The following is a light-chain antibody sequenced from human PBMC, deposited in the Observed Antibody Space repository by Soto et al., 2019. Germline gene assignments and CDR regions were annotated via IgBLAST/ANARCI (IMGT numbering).Light chain of an antibody. V-gene: IGKV3-20*01. J-gene: IGKJ1*01. CDR3: QQYNSLT. CDR1: QSVSSSY. CDR2: GAS. Sequence: ESVLTQSPGTLSLSPGERATLSCRASQSVSSSYLAWYQQKPGQAPRLLIYGASSRATGIPDRFSGSGSGTEFTLTISSLQPDDFATYYCQQYNSLTFGQGTKVDI.